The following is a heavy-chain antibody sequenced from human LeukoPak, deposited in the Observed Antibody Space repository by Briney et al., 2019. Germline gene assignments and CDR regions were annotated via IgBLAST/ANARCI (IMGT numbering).Heavy chain of an antibody. CDR2: IYHSGST. CDR1: GGSISSGGYS. CDR3: ARRPRMYYYDSSGQNDAFDI. D-gene: IGHD3-22*01. V-gene: IGHV4-30-2*01. Sequence: SQTLSLPCAVSGGSISSGGYSWSWIRQPPGKGLEWIGYIYHSGSTYYNPSLKSRVTISVDRSKNQFSLKLSSVTAADTAVYSCARRPRMYYYDSSGQNDAFDIWGQGTMVTVSS. J-gene: IGHJ3*02.